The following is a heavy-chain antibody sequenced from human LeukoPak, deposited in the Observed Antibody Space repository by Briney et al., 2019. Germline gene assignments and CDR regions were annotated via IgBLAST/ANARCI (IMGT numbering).Heavy chain of an antibody. CDR2: ISSSSSYI. J-gene: IGHJ3*02. Sequence: GGSLRLSCATSGFTFSSYSMNWVRQAPGKGLEWVSSISSSSSYIYYADSVKGRFTISRDNAKNSLYLQMNSLRAEDTAVYYCARDPRTSTFDIWGQGTMVTVSS. V-gene: IGHV3-21*01. CDR3: ARDPRTSTFDI. CDR1: GFTFSSYS. D-gene: IGHD2-2*01.